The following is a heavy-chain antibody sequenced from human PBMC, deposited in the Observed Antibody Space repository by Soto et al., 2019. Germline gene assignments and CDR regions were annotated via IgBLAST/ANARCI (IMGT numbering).Heavy chain of an antibody. Sequence: QITLKESGPTLVKPTQTLTLTCTFSGFSLSTSGVRVGWIRQPPGKALEWLALTYWDDDKRYSPSLKSRLTITKDTYKNRVVLTMTNMDPVDTATYYCANSLLTGATRYGYFDLWGRGTLVTVSS. J-gene: IGHJ2*01. D-gene: IGHD1-1*01. CDR2: TYWDDDK. V-gene: IGHV2-5*02. CDR1: GFSLSTSGVR. CDR3: ANSLLTGATRYGYFDL.